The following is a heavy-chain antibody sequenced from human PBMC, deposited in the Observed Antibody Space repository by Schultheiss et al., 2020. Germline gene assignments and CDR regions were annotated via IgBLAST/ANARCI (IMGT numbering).Heavy chain of an antibody. J-gene: IGHJ6*02. D-gene: IGHD1-26*01. CDR2: IYTSGST. CDR3: ARERSVGNCMDV. V-gene: IGHV4-61*02. CDR1: GGPISSGSYY. Sequence: SETLSLTCTVSGGPISSGSYYWSWIRQPAGKGLEWIGRIYTSGSTNYNPSLKSRVTISVDTSKNQFSLKLSSVTAADTAVYYRARERSVGNCMDVWGQGTTVPVSS.